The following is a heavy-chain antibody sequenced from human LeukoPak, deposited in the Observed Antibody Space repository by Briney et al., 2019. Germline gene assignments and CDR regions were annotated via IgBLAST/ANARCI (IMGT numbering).Heavy chain of an antibody. J-gene: IGHJ5*02. D-gene: IGHD3-10*01. CDR2: INHSGST. CDR1: GGSFSGYY. Sequence: SETLSLTCAVYGGSFSGYYWSWIRQPPGEGLEWIGEINHSGSTNYNPSLKSRVTISVDTSKNQFSLKLSSVTAADTAVYYCARGDYYGSGSPGGFDPRGQGTLVTVSS. CDR3: ARGDYYGSGSPGGFDP. V-gene: IGHV4-34*01.